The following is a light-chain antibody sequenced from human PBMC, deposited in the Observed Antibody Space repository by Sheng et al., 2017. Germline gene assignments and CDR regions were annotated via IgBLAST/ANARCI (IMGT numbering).Light chain of an antibody. Sequence: SSDLTQDPAVSVALGQTVRITCQGDSLRRFYASWYQQKPGQAPLLVIFGKNNRPSGIPDRFSGSSSGNTASLTITGAQAEDEADYYCNSRDSSGNHLGIFGTGTTVTVL. V-gene: IGLV3-19*01. J-gene: IGLJ1*01. CDR1: SLRRFY. CDR3: NSRDSSGNHLGI. CDR2: GKN.